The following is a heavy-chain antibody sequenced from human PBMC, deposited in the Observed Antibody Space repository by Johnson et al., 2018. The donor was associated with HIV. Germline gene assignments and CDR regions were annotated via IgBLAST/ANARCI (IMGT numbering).Heavy chain of an antibody. V-gene: IGHV3-13*01. J-gene: IGHJ3*02. CDR3: ARGGVGDVFDI. CDR2: IGTAGDT. D-gene: IGHD1-26*01. CDR1: GFTFDDYA. Sequence: VQLVESGGGLVQPGRSLRLSCAASGFTFDDYAMHWVRQAPGKGLEWVSGIGTAGDTYYPGSVKGRFTISRDNARNTLYLQMNSLRAEDSAVYYCARGGVGDVFDIWGQGTMVTVS.